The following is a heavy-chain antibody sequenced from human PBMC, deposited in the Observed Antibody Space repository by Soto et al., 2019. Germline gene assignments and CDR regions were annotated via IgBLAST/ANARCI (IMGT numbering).Heavy chain of an antibody. CDR3: AKVAPGFTMIVAPDY. J-gene: IGHJ4*02. CDR1: GFTFSSYG. V-gene: IGHV3-30*18. D-gene: IGHD3-22*01. Sequence: GGSLRLSCAASGFTFSSYGMHWVRQAPGKGLEWVAVISYDGSNKYYADSVKGRFTISRDNSKNTLYLQMNSLRAEDTAVYYCAKVAPGFTMIVAPDYWGQGTLVTVSS. CDR2: ISYDGSNK.